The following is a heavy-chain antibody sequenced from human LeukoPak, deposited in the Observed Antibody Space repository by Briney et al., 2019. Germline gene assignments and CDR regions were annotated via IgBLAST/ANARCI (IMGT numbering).Heavy chain of an antibody. CDR2: IWYDGSNK. V-gene: IGHV3-33*01. Sequence: GSSLRLSCAASGFTFSSYGMHWVRQAPGKGLEWVAVIWYDGSNKYYADSVKGRFTISRDNSKNTMYLQRNRLRAEDTAVYYCAGARRGYSYGHIDYWGQGTLVTVSS. CDR1: GFTFSSYG. CDR3: AGARRGYSYGHIDY. J-gene: IGHJ4*01. D-gene: IGHD5-18*01.